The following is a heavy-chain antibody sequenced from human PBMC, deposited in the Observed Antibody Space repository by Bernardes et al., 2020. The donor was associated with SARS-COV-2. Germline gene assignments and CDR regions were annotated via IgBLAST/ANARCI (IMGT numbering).Heavy chain of an antibody. J-gene: IGHJ4*02. CDR1: GFTFSSYE. D-gene: IGHD3-16*02. CDR2: ISSSGSTI. CDR3: ARGRSSIMITFGGVIANYFDY. V-gene: IGHV3-48*03. Sequence: GGSLRLSCAASGFTFSSYEMNWVCQAPGKGLEWVSYISSSGSTIYYADSVKGRFTISRDNAKNSLYLQMNSLRAEDTAVYYCARGRSSIMITFGGVIANYFDYWGQGTLVTVSS.